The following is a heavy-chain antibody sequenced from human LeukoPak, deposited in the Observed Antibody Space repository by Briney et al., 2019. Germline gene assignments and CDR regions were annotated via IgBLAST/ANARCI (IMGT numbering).Heavy chain of an antibody. CDR3: ARGSGWATDDY. J-gene: IGHJ4*02. D-gene: IGHD6-19*01. CDR1: GGSISSYY. CDR2: IYYSEST. Sequence: SETLSLTCTVSGGSISSYYWSWIRQPPGKGLEWIGYIYYSESTNYNPSLKSRVTISVDTSKNQFSLKLSSVTAADTAVYYCARGSGWATDDYWGQGTLVTVSS. V-gene: IGHV4-59*08.